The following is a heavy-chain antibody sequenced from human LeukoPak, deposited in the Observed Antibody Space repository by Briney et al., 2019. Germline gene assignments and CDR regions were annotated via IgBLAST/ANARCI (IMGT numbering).Heavy chain of an antibody. J-gene: IGHJ4*02. Sequence: SGGSLRLSCAASGFTFSNYGMNWVRQAPGKGLEWVSVISDSGGKTHYADSVKGRFTISRDNSKNTLYLQMNSLRPEDTAVYYCATRPGYRAFDYWGQGTLVTVSS. V-gene: IGHV3-23*01. CDR3: ATRPGYRAFDY. D-gene: IGHD1-1*01. CDR1: GFTFSNYG. CDR2: ISDSGGKT.